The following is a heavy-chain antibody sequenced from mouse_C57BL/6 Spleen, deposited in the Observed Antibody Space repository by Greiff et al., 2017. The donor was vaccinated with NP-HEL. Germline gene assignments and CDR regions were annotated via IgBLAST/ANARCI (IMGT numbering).Heavy chain of an antibody. CDR2: ISYDGSN. V-gene: IGHV3-6*01. J-gene: IGHJ1*03. Sequence: EVQLQQSGPGLVKPSQSLSLTCSVPGYSITSGYYWNWIRQLPGTQLVWMCYISYDGSNNYNPSLNIRISNTRDTSKNQVFLKLKSVITEDAATCDGASVGGYLWDLDGGGTGATVTVAA. CDR1: GYSITSGYY. CDR3: ASVGGYLWDLDG. D-gene: IGHD2-2*01.